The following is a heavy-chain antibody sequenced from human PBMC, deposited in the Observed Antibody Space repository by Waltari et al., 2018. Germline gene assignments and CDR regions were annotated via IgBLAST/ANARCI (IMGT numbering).Heavy chain of an antibody. CDR2: INHSGST. V-gene: IGHV4-34*01. CDR3: ARGDRGFLEWINAFDI. J-gene: IGHJ3*02. CDR1: GESFSGYY. Sequence: QVQLQQWGAGLLKPSETLSLTCAVYGESFSGYYWSWIRQPPGKGLEWIGEINHSGSTNYNPSLKSRVTISVDTSKNQFSLKLSSVTAADTAVYYCARGDRGFLEWINAFDIWGQGTMVTVSS. D-gene: IGHD3-3*01.